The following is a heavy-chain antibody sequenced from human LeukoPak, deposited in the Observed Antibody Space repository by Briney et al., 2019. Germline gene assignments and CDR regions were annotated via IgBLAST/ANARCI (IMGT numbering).Heavy chain of an antibody. J-gene: IGHJ4*02. D-gene: IGHD3-22*01. Sequence: GSLRLSCSASGFXFSTSAIHWVRQAPGKGLEYVSAISSNGGSTYYAGSVKGRFTISRDNSKNTLSLQMSSLRLEDTAVYYCVKLPYSDTSAYYVDYWGQGTLVTVSS. V-gene: IGHV3-64D*06. CDR2: ISSNGGST. CDR3: VKLPYSDTSAYYVDY. CDR1: GFXFSTSA.